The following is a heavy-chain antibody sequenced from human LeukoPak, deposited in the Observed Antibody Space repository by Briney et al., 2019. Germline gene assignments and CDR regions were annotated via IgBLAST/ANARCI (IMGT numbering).Heavy chain of an antibody. V-gene: IGHV1-24*01. CDR2: FDPEDGET. CDR3: ARGPGPRGGKSVLRFLEWPEAYYFDY. Sequence: ASVKVSCKVSGYTLTELSMHWVRQAPGKGLEWMGGFDPEDGETIYAQKFQGRVTITRNTSISTAYMELSSLRSEDTAVYYCARGPGPRGGKSVLRFLEWPEAYYFDYWGQGTLVTVSS. D-gene: IGHD3-3*01. J-gene: IGHJ4*02. CDR1: GYTLTELS.